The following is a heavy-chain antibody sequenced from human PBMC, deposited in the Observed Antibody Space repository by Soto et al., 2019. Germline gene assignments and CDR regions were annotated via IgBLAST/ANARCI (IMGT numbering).Heavy chain of an antibody. J-gene: IGHJ4*02. D-gene: IGHD1-26*01. V-gene: IGHV1-2*02. CDR2: INPKNGDT. CDR3: AREQAPGIDPLGY. Sequence: ASVKVSCETSGYSFTDSYIHWVRQAPGQGLEWMGWINPKNGDTNYAQKFEDRVAMARDTSISTAYMELNGLRSDDSALYYCAREQAPGIDPLGYWGPGALLTVSS. CDR1: GYSFTDSY.